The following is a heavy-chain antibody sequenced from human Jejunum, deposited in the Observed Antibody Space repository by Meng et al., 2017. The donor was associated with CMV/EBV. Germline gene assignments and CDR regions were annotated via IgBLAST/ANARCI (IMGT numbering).Heavy chain of an antibody. V-gene: IGHV3-15*01. J-gene: IGHJ4*02. Sequence: FLRLSCAASGFTLSNAWMTWIRQAPGKGLEWVGRIRSKNDGGTTEYAAPVKGRFTISRDDSENILYLQMNSLKTEDTAVYYCTRSDYWGQGTLVTVSS. CDR1: GFTLSNAW. CDR3: TRSDY. CDR2: IRSKNDGGTT.